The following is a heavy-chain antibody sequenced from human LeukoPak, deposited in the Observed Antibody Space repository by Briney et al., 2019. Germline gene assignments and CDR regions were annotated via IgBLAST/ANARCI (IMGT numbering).Heavy chain of an antibody. Sequence: PSETLSLTCTVSGGSISSGDYYWSWIRQPPGKGLEWIGYIYHSGSTYYNPSLKSRVTISVDRSKNQFSLKLSSVTAADTAVYYCARDGGSIAAPPGAFDIWGQGTLVTVSS. CDR3: ARDGGSIAAPPGAFDI. CDR2: IYHSGST. J-gene: IGHJ3*02. D-gene: IGHD6-6*01. CDR1: GGSISSGDYY. V-gene: IGHV4-30-2*01.